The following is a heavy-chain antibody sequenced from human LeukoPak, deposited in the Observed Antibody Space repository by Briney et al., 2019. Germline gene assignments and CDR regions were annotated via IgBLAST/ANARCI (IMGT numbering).Heavy chain of an antibody. J-gene: IGHJ4*02. Sequence: SLRLSCAASGFTFSSYAMHWVRQAPGKGLEWVAVISYDGSNKYYADSVKGRFTISRDNSKNTLYLQMNSLRAEDTAVYYCARDPITMIVVVMGAFDYWGQGTLVTVSS. CDR2: ISYDGSNK. CDR3: ARDPITMIVVVMGAFDY. D-gene: IGHD3-22*01. V-gene: IGHV3-30-3*01. CDR1: GFTFSSYA.